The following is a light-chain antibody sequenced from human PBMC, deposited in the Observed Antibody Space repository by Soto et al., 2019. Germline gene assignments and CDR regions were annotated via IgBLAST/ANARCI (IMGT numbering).Light chain of an antibody. Sequence: EIVLTQSPGTLSLSPGERATLSCRASQSVSSSYLAWYQQKPGQAPRLLIYGASSRATGIPDRFSGSGSGTDFTLTTSRLEPEDFAVYYCQQYGSSPLYTFGQGTKVDIK. V-gene: IGKV3-20*01. CDR2: GAS. J-gene: IGKJ2*01. CDR3: QQYGSSPLYT. CDR1: QSVSSSY.